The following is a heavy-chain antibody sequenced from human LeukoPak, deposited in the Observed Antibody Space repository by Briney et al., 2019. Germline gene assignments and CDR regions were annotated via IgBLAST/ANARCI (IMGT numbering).Heavy chain of an antibody. D-gene: IGHD2-2*01. CDR2: ISSSSSYI. Sequence: GSLRLSCAASGFTFSSYSMNWVRQAPGKGLEWVSSISSSSSYIYYADSVKGRFTISRDNAKNSLYLQMNSLRAEDTAVYYCARADCSSTSCYYYYYYMDVWGKGTTVTVSS. J-gene: IGHJ6*03. CDR1: GFTFSSYS. V-gene: IGHV3-21*01. CDR3: ARADCSSTSCYYYYYYMDV.